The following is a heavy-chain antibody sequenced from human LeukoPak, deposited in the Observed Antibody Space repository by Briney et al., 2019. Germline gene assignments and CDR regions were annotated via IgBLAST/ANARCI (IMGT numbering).Heavy chain of an antibody. CDR2: IKSKTDGGTT. V-gene: IGHV3-15*01. CDR1: GFTFSSYG. Sequence: GRSLRLSCAVSGFTFSSYGMHWVRQAPGKGLEWVGRIKSKTDGGTTDYAAPVKGRFTISRDDSKNTLYLQMNSLKTEDTAVYYCTTDRTDNWNYRGAFDIWGQGTTVTVSS. D-gene: IGHD1-7*01. CDR3: TTDRTDNWNYRGAFDI. J-gene: IGHJ3*02.